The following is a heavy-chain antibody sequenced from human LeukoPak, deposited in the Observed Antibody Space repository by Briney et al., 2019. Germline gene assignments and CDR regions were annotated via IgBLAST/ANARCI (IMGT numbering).Heavy chain of an antibody. V-gene: IGHV3-23*01. Sequence: PGGSLRLSCAASGFTFNTYAMSWVRQAPGKGLEWVSAISDSGGSAYYADSVKGRFTISRDNSKNTLYLQMNSLRAEDTAVYYCARLHVKFYCSGGSCYPGHWGQGTLVTVSS. CDR1: GFTFNTYA. CDR3: ARLHVKFYCSGGSCYPGH. J-gene: IGHJ4*02. CDR2: ISDSGGSA. D-gene: IGHD2-15*01.